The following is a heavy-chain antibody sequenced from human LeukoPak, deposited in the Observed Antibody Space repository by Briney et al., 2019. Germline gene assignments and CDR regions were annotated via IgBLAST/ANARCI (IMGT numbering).Heavy chain of an antibody. D-gene: IGHD1-26*01. V-gene: IGHV3-7*01. CDR2: MREDGTEI. CDR1: GFPFDVQT. J-gene: IGHJ4*02. CDR3: ARGGATRGRFEN. Sequence: QPGGSLRLSCAASGFPFDVQTMSWVRQAPGKGLDWVASMREDGTEIHYVDSVKGRFTISRDNPTNSLYLQMNSLRVEDTAVYYCARGGATRGRFENWGQGTLVTVSS.